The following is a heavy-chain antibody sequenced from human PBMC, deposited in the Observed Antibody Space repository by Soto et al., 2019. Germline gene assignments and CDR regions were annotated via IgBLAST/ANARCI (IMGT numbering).Heavy chain of an antibody. V-gene: IGHV3-23*01. CDR3: AKDSIYAGVSRFDY. CDR2: ISASGGDT. D-gene: IGHD2-2*01. J-gene: IGHJ4*02. Sequence: EVQLLESGGGLVQPGGSLRLYCAASGFTFSSYAMNWVRQAPGKGLDWVSGISASGGDTYYADAVKGRFTISRDNSKNTLYLQVNSLRAEDTAVYYCAKDSIYAGVSRFDYWGQGTLVTVSS. CDR1: GFTFSSYA.